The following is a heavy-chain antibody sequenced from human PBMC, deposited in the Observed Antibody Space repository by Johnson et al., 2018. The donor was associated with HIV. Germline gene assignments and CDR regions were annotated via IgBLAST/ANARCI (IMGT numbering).Heavy chain of an antibody. V-gene: IGHV3-7*01. D-gene: IGHD6-19*01. CDR1: GLTFTNAW. J-gene: IGHJ3*02. CDR2: IKQDGSEK. Sequence: VESGGGLVKPGGSLRLSCAASGLTFTNAWMNWVRQAPGKGLEWVANIKQDGSEKYYVDSVKGRFTISRDNAKNSLYLQMNSLRAEDTAVYYCASVGSSGFFSAFDIWGQGTMVTVSS. CDR3: ASVGSSGFFSAFDI.